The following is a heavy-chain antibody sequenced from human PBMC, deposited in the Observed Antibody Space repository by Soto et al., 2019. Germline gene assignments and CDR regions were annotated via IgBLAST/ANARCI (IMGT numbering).Heavy chain of an antibody. V-gene: IGHV3-23*01. D-gene: IGHD2-15*01. Sequence: EVQLLESGGGLVQPGGSLRLSCAAPGLTFRTYAMTWVRQAPGKGLEWVSIISGSGGSTYYADSVKGRFTVSRDNSKNTLDVQMNSLRAEDTAVYYCAKWTCSGGSGYFDYWGQGTLVTVSS. CDR3: AKWTCSGGSGYFDY. CDR1: GLTFRTYA. CDR2: ISGSGGST. J-gene: IGHJ4*02.